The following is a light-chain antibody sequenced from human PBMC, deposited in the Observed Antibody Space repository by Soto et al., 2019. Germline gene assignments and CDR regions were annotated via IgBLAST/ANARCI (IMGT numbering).Light chain of an antibody. CDR2: PNN. CDR1: SSNIGSNA. CDR3: AAWDDSLNALV. V-gene: IGLV1-44*01. J-gene: IGLJ3*02. Sequence: QSVLTQPPSASGTPGQRVTISCSGASSNIGSNAVNWYQQLPGTAPQLLIYPNNQRPSGVPDRFSGSKSGTSASLAITGLQSEDEADYHCAAWDDSLNALVFGAGTKLNVL.